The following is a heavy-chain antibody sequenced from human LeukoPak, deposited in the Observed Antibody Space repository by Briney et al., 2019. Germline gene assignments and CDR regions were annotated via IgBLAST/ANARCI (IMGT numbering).Heavy chain of an antibody. Sequence: ETLSLTCTVSGGSISTYYWSWIRQPPGKGLEWVSAISGSGSSTYYADSVKGRFTISRDNSKNTLYLQMNSLRAEDTAIYYCAKVCGSSCYYPEYWGQGTLVTVSS. CDR3: AKVCGSSCYYPEY. D-gene: IGHD2-2*01. CDR1: GGSISTYY. V-gene: IGHV3-23*01. J-gene: IGHJ4*02. CDR2: ISGSGSST.